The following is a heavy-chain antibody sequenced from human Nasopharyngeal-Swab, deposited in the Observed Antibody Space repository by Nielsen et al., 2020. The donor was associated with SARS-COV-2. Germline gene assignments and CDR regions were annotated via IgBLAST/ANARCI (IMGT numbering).Heavy chain of an antibody. D-gene: IGHD1-1*01. CDR1: GFTFSSYA. CDR2: ISGSGGST. J-gene: IGHJ6*03. Sequence: GGSLRLSCAASGFTFSSYAMSWVRQAPGKGLEWVSAISGSGGSTYYADSVKGRFTISRDNSKNTLYLQMSSLRAEDTAVYYCAREAFDSTTYYYYMDVWGKGTTVTVSS. V-gene: IGHV3-23*01. CDR3: AREAFDSTTYYYYMDV.